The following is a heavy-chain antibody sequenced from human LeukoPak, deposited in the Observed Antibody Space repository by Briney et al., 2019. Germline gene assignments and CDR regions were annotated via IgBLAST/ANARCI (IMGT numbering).Heavy chain of an antibody. D-gene: IGHD3-22*01. CDR3: ARGDYYDSSGPSDY. CDR2: ISWNSGSI. V-gene: IGHV3-9*01. Sequence: PGRSLRLSCAASGFTFDDYAMHWVRQAPGKGLEWVSGISWNSGSIGYADSVKGRFTISRDNAKNSLYLQMNSLRAEDTALYYCARGDYYDSSGPSDYWGQGTLVTVSS. J-gene: IGHJ4*02. CDR1: GFTFDDYA.